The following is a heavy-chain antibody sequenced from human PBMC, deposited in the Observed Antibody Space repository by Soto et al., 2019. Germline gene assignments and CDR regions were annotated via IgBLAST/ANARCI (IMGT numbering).Heavy chain of an antibody. V-gene: IGHV3-33*01. CDR2: IWYDGSNK. CDR1: GFTFSSYG. Sequence: QVQLVESGGGVVQPGRSLRLSCAASGFTFSSYGMHWVRQAPGKGLEWVAVIWYDGSNKYYADSVKGRFTISRENSKNTLYLQMNSLRAEDTAVYYCARGDNWNHHFDYWGQGTLVTVSS. D-gene: IGHD1-20*01. J-gene: IGHJ4*02. CDR3: ARGDNWNHHFDY.